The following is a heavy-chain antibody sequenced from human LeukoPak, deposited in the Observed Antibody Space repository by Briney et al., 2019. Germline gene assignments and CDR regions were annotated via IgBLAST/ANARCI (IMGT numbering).Heavy chain of an antibody. CDR2: IYYSGST. D-gene: IGHD1-26*01. V-gene: IGHV4-59*08. CDR1: GVSISRYY. J-gene: IGHJ4*02. Sequence: PSETLSLTCTGTGVSISRYYWSWLRQPPGKGLEWIGYIYYSGSTNNNPSLKSRVTISVDTSKSQFSLKLSSVTAADTAVYYCARHGQDTGNFYAHFDYWGQGTLVTVSS. CDR3: ARHGQDTGNFYAHFDY.